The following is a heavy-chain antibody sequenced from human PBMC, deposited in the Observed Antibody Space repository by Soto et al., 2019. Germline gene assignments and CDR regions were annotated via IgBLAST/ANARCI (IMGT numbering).Heavy chain of an antibody. CDR1: GFTFSSYA. CDR3: ARVLVEDGFFYFDY. J-gene: IGHJ4*02. CDR2: ISYDGSNK. V-gene: IGHV3-30-3*01. Sequence: QVQLVESGGGVVQPGRSLRLSSAASGFTFSSYAMHWVRQAPVKGLEWVAVISYDGSNKYYAVSVNGRFTISRDNSKNRLYLEMNGLTAEDTAVYYCARVLVEDGFFYFDYWGQGTLVTGSS. D-gene: IGHD2-15*01.